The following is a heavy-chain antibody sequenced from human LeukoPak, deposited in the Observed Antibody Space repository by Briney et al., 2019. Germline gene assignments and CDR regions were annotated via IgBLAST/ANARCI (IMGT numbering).Heavy chain of an antibody. J-gene: IGHJ4*02. CDR1: GFTFNHYA. Sequence: GGSLRLSCAAAGFTFNHYAMHWVRQAPGKGLEWVVVIWSDGTNSFYADSVKGRFTISRFDYESTVYLQMKSLRPEDTGVYYCARDAQRGFDYSNSLKYWGQGTPVTVST. CDR2: IWSDGTNS. D-gene: IGHD4-11*01. V-gene: IGHV3-33*01. CDR3: ARDAQRGFDYSNSLKY.